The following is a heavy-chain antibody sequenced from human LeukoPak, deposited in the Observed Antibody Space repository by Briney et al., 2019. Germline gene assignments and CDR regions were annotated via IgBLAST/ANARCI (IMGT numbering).Heavy chain of an antibody. Sequence: SETLSLTCTVSGGSISSYYWNWIRQPPGKGLEWIGLIHYSGSTNYNPSLKSRLTMSVDTSKNQFSLKLSSVTAADTAVYYCARDLLGRGGSFDYWGQGTLVTVSS. D-gene: IGHD3-10*01. CDR1: GGSISSYY. CDR3: ARDLLGRGGSFDY. V-gene: IGHV4-59*12. J-gene: IGHJ4*02. CDR2: IHYSGST.